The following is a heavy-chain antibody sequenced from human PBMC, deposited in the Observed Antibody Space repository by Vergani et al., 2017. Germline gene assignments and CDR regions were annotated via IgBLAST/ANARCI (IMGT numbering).Heavy chain of an antibody. J-gene: IGHJ5*02. CDR1: GFTFSSYS. D-gene: IGHD6-13*01. V-gene: IGHV3-21*01. CDR3: ARDRNIAAAGTGWFDP. Sequence: EVQLVESGGGLVKPGGSLRLSCAASGFTFSSYSMNWVRQAPGKGLEWVSSISSSSSYIYYADSVKGRFTISRDKAKNSLYLQMNSLRAEDTAVYYCARDRNIAAAGTGWFDPWGQGTLVTVSS. CDR2: ISSSSSYI.